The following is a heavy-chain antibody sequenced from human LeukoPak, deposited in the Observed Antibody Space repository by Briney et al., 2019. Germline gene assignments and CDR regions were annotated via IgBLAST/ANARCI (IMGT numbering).Heavy chain of an antibody. J-gene: IGHJ6*02. D-gene: IGHD2-8*01. CDR1: GFTFSSYS. Sequence: GGSLRLSCAASGFTFSSYSMNWVRQAPGKGLEWVSSISSSSSYIYYADSVKGRFTISRDNSKNTLYLQMNSLRAEDTAVYYCAKYCTNGVCFYYYYYGMDVWGQGTTVTVSS. CDR3: AKYCTNGVCFYYYYYGMDV. V-gene: IGHV3-21*04. CDR2: ISSSSSYI.